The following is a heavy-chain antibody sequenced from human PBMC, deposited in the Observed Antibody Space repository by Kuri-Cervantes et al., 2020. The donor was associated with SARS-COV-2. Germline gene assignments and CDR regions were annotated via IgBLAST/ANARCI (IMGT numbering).Heavy chain of an antibody. CDR2: IFAGGST. V-gene: IGHV3-53*04. CDR3: ARVRIYPYFMDV. Sequence: GESLKISCEASGVTGSNFEMSWVRQAPGKGLEWVSTIFAGGSTYYGDSVTGRFTISRHNSNNTLFLQMSSLRPEDTGVYYCARVRIYPYFMDVWGKGTTVTVSS. J-gene: IGHJ6*03. CDR1: GVTGSNFE. D-gene: IGHD2-21*01.